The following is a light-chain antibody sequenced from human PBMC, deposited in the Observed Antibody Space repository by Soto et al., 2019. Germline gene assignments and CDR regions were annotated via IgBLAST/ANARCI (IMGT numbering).Light chain of an antibody. Sequence: LTQPAFVSGSPGQSITISCTGTSGDVGTYNFVSWYQQHPGKAPKLIIYDVNSRPSGVSNRFSASKSGNTASLTISGLQAEDEADYYCCSYTTTSTYVFGTGTKVTVL. V-gene: IGLV2-14*03. CDR1: SGDVGTYNF. J-gene: IGLJ1*01. CDR2: DVN. CDR3: CSYTTTSTYV.